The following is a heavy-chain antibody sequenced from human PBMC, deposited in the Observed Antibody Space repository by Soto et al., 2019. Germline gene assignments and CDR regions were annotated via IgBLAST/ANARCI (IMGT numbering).Heavy chain of an antibody. D-gene: IGHD3-3*02. V-gene: IGHV1-69*12. CDR2: TIPIFGTA. J-gene: IGHJ4*02. CDR3: ASARATFLEWLPFDY. Sequence: QVQLVQSGAEVKKPGSSVKVSCKASGGTFSSYAISWVRQAPGQGLEWMGGTIPIFGTANYAQKFQGRVTVTADESTSTAYMELSSLRSEDTAVYYCASARATFLEWLPFDYWGQGTLVTVSS. CDR1: GGTFSSYA.